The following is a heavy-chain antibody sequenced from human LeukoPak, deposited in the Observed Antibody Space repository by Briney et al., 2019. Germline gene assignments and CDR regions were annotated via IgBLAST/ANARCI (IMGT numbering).Heavy chain of an antibody. V-gene: IGHV3-23*01. Sequence: PGGSLRLSCAASGFSFSSYAMSWVRQAPGKGLEWVSAISGSGGSTYYADSVKGRFTISRDNSKNTLYLQMNSLRAEDTAVYYCAKGQVRGVNYFDYWGQGTLVTVSS. D-gene: IGHD3-10*01. CDR3: AKGQVRGVNYFDY. J-gene: IGHJ4*02. CDR2: ISGSGGST. CDR1: GFSFSSYA.